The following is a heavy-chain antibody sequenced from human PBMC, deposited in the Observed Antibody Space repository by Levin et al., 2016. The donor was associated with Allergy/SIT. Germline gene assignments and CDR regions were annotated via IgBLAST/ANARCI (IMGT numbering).Heavy chain of an antibody. D-gene: IGHD1-1*01. Sequence: WIRQPPGKGLEWIGYIYYSGSTYYNPSLKSRVTISVDTSKNQFSLKLSSVTAADTAVYYCARDQNWKGDYYGMDVWGQGTTVTVSS. V-gene: IGHV4-31*02. CDR3: ARDQNWKGDYYGMDV. CDR2: IYYSGST. J-gene: IGHJ6*02.